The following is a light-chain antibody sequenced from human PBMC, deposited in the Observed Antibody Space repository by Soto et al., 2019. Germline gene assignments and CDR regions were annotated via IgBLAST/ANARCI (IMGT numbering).Light chain of an antibody. CDR3: QQYHTSLIT. CDR2: DAS. J-gene: IGKJ5*01. CDR1: QTISSW. Sequence: DIQMTQSPSTLSASVGDRVTITCRASQTISSWLAWYQQKPGKAPNLLIYDASTLERGVPSRVSGTGSGTEFTLTIDRLQPDDFATYYCQQYHTSLITFGQGTRLEIK. V-gene: IGKV1-5*01.